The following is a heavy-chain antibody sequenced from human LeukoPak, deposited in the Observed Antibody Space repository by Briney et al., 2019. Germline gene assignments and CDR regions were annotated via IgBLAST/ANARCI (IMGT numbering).Heavy chain of an antibody. CDR1: GYTFTSYY. D-gene: IGHD2-15*01. CDR2: INPSGGST. CDR3: ARGILHCSGGSCYPGGDPLFDY. V-gene: IGHV1-46*01. J-gene: IGHJ4*02. Sequence: ASVKVSCKASGYTFTSYYMHWVRQAPGQGLEWMGIINPSGGSTSYAQKFQGRVTMTRDTSTSTVYMELSSLRAEDTAVYYCARGILHCSGGSCYPGGDPLFDYWGQGTLVTVSS.